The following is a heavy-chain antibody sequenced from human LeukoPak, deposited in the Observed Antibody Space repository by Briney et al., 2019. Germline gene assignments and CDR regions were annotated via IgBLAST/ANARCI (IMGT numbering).Heavy chain of an antibody. CDR1: GYTFTGYY. J-gene: IGHJ3*02. CDR2: INPNSGGT. Sequence: ASVKVSCKASGYTFTGYYMHWVRQAPGQGLEWMGWINPNSGGTNYAQKFQGRVTMIRDTSISTAYMELSRLRSDDTAVYYCAREGAIAAAGTSPFAFDIWGQGQWSPSLQ. V-gene: IGHV1-2*02. CDR3: AREGAIAAAGTSPFAFDI. D-gene: IGHD6-13*01.